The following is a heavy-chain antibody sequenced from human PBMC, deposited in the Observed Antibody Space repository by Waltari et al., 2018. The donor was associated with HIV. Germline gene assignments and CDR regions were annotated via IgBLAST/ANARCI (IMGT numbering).Heavy chain of an antibody. Sequence: QVQLQESGPGLAKPSETLSLTCTVSGGSIGSYYWSWIRRPPGKGLEWIGYIHYSGSTKFNPSLKSRVSTSVDTSNNQCSLKLTSVTPADTAVYYCARWATYYDGFDIWGQGTMVTVSS. D-gene: IGHD3-22*01. V-gene: IGHV4-59*01. J-gene: IGHJ3*02. CDR1: GGSIGSYY. CDR3: ARWATYYDGFDI. CDR2: IHYSGST.